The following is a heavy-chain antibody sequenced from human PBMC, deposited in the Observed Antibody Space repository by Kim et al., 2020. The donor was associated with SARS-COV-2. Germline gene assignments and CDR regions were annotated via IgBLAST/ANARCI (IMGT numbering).Heavy chain of an antibody. D-gene: IGHD4-17*01. CDR1: GYTFTSYY. Sequence: ASVKVSCKASGYTFTSYYMHWVRQAPGQGLEWMGIINPSGGSTSYAQKFQGRVTMTRDTSTSTVYMELSSLRSEDTAVYYCARGEGDYPVVQQGGMDVWGQGTTVTVSS. J-gene: IGHJ6*02. V-gene: IGHV1-46*01. CDR2: INPSGGST. CDR3: ARGEGDYPVVQQGGMDV.